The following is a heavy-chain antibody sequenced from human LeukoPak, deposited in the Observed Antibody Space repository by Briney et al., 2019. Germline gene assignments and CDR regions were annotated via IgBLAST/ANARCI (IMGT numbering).Heavy chain of an antibody. CDR3: AKALDGSGSYYKGSS. V-gene: IGHV3-23*01. Sequence: PGGSLRLSCAAPGFTFSTSAMNWVRQAPGKGLDWASAISGRGDSTYSADSVKGRFTISRDNSKNTLYLQMNSLRAEDTAVYYCAKALDGSGSYYKGSSWGQGTLVTVSS. J-gene: IGHJ5*02. CDR1: GFTFSTSA. CDR2: ISGRGDST. D-gene: IGHD3-10*01.